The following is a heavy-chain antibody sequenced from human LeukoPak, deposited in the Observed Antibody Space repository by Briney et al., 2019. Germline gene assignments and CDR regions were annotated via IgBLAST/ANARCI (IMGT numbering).Heavy chain of an antibody. CDR3: ARERVGPLDY. D-gene: IGHD1-26*01. J-gene: IGHJ4*02. CDR1: GFTFSSYA. Sequence: GGSLRLSRAASGFTFSSYAMHWVRQAPGKGLEWVAVISYDGSNKYYADSVKGRFTISRDNSKNTLYLQMNSLRAEDTAVYYCARERVGPLDYWGQGTLVTVSS. CDR2: ISYDGSNK. V-gene: IGHV3-30-3*01.